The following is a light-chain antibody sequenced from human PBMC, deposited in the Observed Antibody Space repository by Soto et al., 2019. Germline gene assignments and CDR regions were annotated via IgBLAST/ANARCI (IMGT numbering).Light chain of an antibody. CDR2: DVS. CDR3: QHYKMYSPWT. CDR1: QSISSW. J-gene: IGKJ1*01. V-gene: IGKV1-5*01. Sequence: IPLTQSPSTLSAFLLERVYIXGRASQSISSWLAWYQQRPGKAPKLLIYDVSSLQSGVPSRFSGSGSGTEFTLTISSLQPDDFATYYCQHYKMYSPWTFGQGTKVDI.